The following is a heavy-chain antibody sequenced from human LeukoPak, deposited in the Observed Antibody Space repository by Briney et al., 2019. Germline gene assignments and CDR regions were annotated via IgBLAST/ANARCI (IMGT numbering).Heavy chain of an antibody. Sequence: GGSLRLSCAASGFTFSNAWMSWVRQAPGKGLEWVGCIKSNTDDGTAGYATPVEGRFTVSRDDSKNTLYLQMNSLKTEDTAVYYCTTGAQGVWGQGTTVTVSS. CDR3: TTGAQGV. CDR1: GFTFSNAW. CDR2: IKSNTDDGTA. V-gene: IGHV3-15*01. J-gene: IGHJ6*02.